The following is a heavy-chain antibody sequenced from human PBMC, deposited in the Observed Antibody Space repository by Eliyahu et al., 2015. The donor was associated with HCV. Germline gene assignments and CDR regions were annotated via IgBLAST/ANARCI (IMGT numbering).Heavy chain of an antibody. CDR1: GXXFTSYY. D-gene: IGHD3-3*01. J-gene: IGHJ4*02. CDR2: INPIGGGT. Sequence: QVQLVQSGAEVKKPGASVKVSXKASGXXFTSYYXHWVRQAPGQGLXWMGMINPIGGGTSYAQKFQGRVTMTRDTSTSTVYMELRSLRSEDTAVYYCAGDLEAKGFLEWSEGGDYWGQGTLVTVSS. CDR3: AGDLEAKGFLEWSEGGDY. V-gene: IGHV1-46*01.